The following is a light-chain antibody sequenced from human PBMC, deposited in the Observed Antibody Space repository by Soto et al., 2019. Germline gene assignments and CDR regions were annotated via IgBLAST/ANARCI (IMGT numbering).Light chain of an antibody. CDR1: QTISSY. V-gene: IGKV1-39*01. CDR2: AAS. CDR3: QQGSSPPWT. Sequence: DVQMTQSPSSLSASVGDRVTISCRSSQTISSYLNWYQQKPGKAPKLLIYAASNLQNGVPSRFSGSGSGTDFTLTISSLQPEDFATYYCQQGSSPPWTFDQGTKVEIK. J-gene: IGKJ1*01.